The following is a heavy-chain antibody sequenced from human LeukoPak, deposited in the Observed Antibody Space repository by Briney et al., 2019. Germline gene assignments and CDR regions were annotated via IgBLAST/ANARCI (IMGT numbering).Heavy chain of an antibody. CDR2: INPNSGGT. D-gene: IGHD1-26*01. Sequence: ASVKVSCKASGYTFTSYYMHWVRQAPGQGLEWMGWINPNSGGTNYAQKFQGRVTMTRDTSISTAYMELSRLRSDDTAVYYCARGIVGATHYFDYWGQGTLVTVSS. CDR1: GYTFTSYY. CDR3: ARGIVGATHYFDY. J-gene: IGHJ4*02. V-gene: IGHV1-2*02.